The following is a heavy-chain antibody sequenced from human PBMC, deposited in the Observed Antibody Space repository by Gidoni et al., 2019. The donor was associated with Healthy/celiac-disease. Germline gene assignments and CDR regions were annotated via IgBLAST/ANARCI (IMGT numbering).Heavy chain of an antibody. D-gene: IGHD3-22*01. J-gene: IGHJ4*02. Sequence: QVQLVESGGGLVKPGGSLRLSCAASGFTFSDYYMSGIRQAPGKGLEWVSYISRSGSTIYYAASVKGRFTISRDNAKNSLYLQMNSLRAEDTAVYYCARSYTFYYDSSGYLGLWGQGTLVTVSS. CDR1: GFTFSDYY. CDR2: ISRSGSTI. CDR3: ARSYTFYYDSSGYLGL. V-gene: IGHV3-11*01.